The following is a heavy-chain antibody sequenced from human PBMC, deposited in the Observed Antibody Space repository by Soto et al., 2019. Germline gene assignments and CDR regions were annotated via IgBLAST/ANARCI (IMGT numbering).Heavy chain of an antibody. CDR2: ISTYNGNT. CDR3: ARDPYHVLMVNAPNLYGMDV. CDR1: GYTLTELS. Sequence: ASVKVSCKVSGYTLTELSMHWVRQAPGKGLEWMGRISTYNGNTNYPQSLQGRLTMTTDTSTTTAYMELRSLRSDDTAVYYCARDPYHVLMVNAPNLYGMDVWGQGTTVTVSS. V-gene: IGHV1-18*01. D-gene: IGHD2-8*01. J-gene: IGHJ6*02.